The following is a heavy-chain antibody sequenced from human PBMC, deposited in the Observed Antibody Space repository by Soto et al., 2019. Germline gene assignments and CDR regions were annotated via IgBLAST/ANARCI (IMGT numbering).Heavy chain of an antibody. CDR1: GGTFSSYT. D-gene: IGHD3-10*01. CDR2: IIPILGIA. V-gene: IGHV1-69*08. J-gene: IGHJ5*02. CDR3: ARDRYYYGSGSYPNWFDP. Sequence: QVQLVQSGAEVKKPGSSVKVSCKASGGTFSSYTISWVRQAPGQGLEWMGRIIPILGIANYAQKFQGRVTITADXXTXTXYMELSSLRSEDTAVYYCARDRYYYGSGSYPNWFDPWGQGTLVTVSS.